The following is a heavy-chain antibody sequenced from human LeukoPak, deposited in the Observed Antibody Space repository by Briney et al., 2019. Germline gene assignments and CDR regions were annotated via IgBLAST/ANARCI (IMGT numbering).Heavy chain of an antibody. D-gene: IGHD3-10*01. J-gene: IGHJ4*02. CDR1: GGSFSGYY. V-gene: IGHV4-31*11. CDR2: IYYSGST. Sequence: PSETLSLTCAVYGGSFSGYYWSWIRQHPGKGLEWIGYIYYSGSTYYNPSLKSRVTISVDTSKSQFSLKLSSVTAADTAVYYCARFLRASYYYGSGRPFEYWGQGTLVTVSS. CDR3: ARFLRASYYYGSGRPFEY.